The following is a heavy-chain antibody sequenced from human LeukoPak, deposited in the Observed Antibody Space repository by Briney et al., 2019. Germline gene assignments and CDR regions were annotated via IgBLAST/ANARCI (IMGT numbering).Heavy chain of an antibody. Sequence: ASVKVSCKASGYTFTSYDISWVRQATGQGLEWMGWMNPNSGNTGYAQKFQGRVTITTNTTTSTAYMELSSLRSEDTAVYYCARVLVPAASNWFDPWGQGTLVTVSS. CDR3: ARVLVPAASNWFDP. V-gene: IGHV1-8*03. CDR2: MNPNSGNT. J-gene: IGHJ5*02. D-gene: IGHD2-2*01. CDR1: GYTFTSYD.